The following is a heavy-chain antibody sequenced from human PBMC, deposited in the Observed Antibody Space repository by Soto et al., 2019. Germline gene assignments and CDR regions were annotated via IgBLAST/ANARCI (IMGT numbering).Heavy chain of an antibody. Sequence: VRQAPGQGLEWMGWISAYNGNTNYAQKLQGRVTMTTDTSTSTAYMELRSLRSDDTAVYYCARDNGFGESDVWGQGTTVTVSS. CDR3: ARDNGFGESDV. D-gene: IGHD3-10*01. V-gene: IGHV1-18*01. CDR2: ISAYNGNT. J-gene: IGHJ6*02.